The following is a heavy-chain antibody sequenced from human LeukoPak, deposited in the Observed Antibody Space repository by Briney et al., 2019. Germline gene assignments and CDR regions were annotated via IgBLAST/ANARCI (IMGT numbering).Heavy chain of an antibody. CDR1: GFTFSSYG. V-gene: IGHV3-23*01. D-gene: IGHD3-22*01. CDR2: ISGSGGST. J-gene: IGHJ4*02. Sequence: PGGSLRLSCAASGFTFSSYGMSWVRQAPGKGLEWVSAISGSGGSTYYADSVKGRFTISRDNSKNTLYLQMNSLRAEDTAVYYCAKMGPGNTMIVVVTPTYFDYWGQGTLVTVSS. CDR3: AKMGPGNTMIVVVTPTYFDY.